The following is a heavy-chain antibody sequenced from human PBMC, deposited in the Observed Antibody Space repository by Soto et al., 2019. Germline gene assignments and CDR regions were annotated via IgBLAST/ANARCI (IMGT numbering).Heavy chain of an antibody. CDR3: ARVVRFCSSQSCRGSNWFAP. CDR1: GGMTRTWCYF. V-gene: IGHV4-30-4*02. D-gene: IGHD2-2*01. Sequence: SDARSVRRSGSGGMTRTWCYFGCWIRQDPGNGLEWIGYIFYTGTTYYNPSLKSRITISMDTSKNQFSLRLTSVTAADTAEYHCARVVRFCSSQSCRGSNWFAPWGQGPRVT. CDR2: IFYTGTT. J-gene: IGHJ5*02.